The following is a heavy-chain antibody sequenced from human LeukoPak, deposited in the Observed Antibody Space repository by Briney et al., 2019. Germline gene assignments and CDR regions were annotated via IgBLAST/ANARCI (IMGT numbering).Heavy chain of an antibody. Sequence: ASVKVSCKASGYTFTSYGISWVRQAPGQGLEWRGWISAYNGNTNYAQKLQGRVTITTDESTSTAYMELSSLRSEDTAVYYCARAIERGYSSSWQPFDYWGQGTLVTVSS. CDR2: ISAYNGNT. V-gene: IGHV1-18*01. CDR3: ARAIERGYSSSWQPFDY. D-gene: IGHD6-13*01. CDR1: GYTFTSYG. J-gene: IGHJ4*02.